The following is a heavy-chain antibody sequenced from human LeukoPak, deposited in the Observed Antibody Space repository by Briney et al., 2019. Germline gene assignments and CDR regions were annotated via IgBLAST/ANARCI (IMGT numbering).Heavy chain of an antibody. V-gene: IGHV3-23*01. D-gene: IGHD2-15*01. CDR2: INGGSGST. J-gene: IGHJ4*02. CDR1: GFTFSNYV. CDR3: VKDGRRSPPC. Sequence: GGSLRLSCAASGFTFSNYVMSWVRQAPGKGPEWVSGINGGSGSTFYAESVKGRFTISRDNSKNTLYLQMNSLRAEDTAVYYCVKDGRRSPPCWGQGTLVTVSS.